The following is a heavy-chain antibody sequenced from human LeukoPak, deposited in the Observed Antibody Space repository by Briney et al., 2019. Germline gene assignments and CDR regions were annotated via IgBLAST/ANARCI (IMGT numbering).Heavy chain of an antibody. CDR1: GYTFTSYD. V-gene: IGHV1-8*01. Sequence: VASVKVSCKASGYTFTSYDINWVRQATGQGLEWMGWMNPNSGNTGYAQKFQGRVTMTRNTSISTAYMELSSLRSEDTAVYYCASLGPRSAVIGYWGQGTLVTVSS. D-gene: IGHD3-22*01. CDR2: MNPNSGNT. CDR3: ASLGPRSAVIGY. J-gene: IGHJ4*02.